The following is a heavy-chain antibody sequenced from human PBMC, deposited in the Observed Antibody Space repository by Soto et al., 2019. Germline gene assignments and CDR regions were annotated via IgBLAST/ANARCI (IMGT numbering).Heavy chain of an antibody. CDR2: YSGFT. CDR1: GGSITTYQ. J-gene: IGHJ4*02. V-gene: IGHV4-59*01. D-gene: IGHD4-17*01. CDR3: PRDYGDYSFFFDS. Sequence: QVQLQESGPGLVKPSETLSLTCTVSGGSITTYQWCWIRQPPGKGLEWIGGYSGFTDYNPSLESRAPISVDHAKNQFSLTLRSVTAADTAVYYCPRDYGDYSFFFDSWGQGALVTVSS.